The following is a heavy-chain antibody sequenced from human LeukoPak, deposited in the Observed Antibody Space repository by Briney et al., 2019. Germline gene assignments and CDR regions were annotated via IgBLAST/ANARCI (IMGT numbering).Heavy chain of an antibody. CDR1: GFTFSSYS. J-gene: IGHJ4*02. Sequence: GGSLRLSCAASGFTFSSYSMNWVRQAPGKGLEWVSSISSSSSYIYYADSVKGRFTISRDNAKNSLYLQMNSLRAEDTAVYYCAKAPRGETLFDYWGQGTLVTVSS. V-gene: IGHV3-21*01. D-gene: IGHD3-16*01. CDR2: ISSSSSYI. CDR3: AKAPRGETLFDY.